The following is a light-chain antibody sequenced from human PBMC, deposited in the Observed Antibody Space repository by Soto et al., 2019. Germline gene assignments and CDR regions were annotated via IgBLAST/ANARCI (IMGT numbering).Light chain of an antibody. Sequence: DIQMTQSPSSLSASVGDRVTITCRTSQSISSYLNWYQQKPGKAPKLLIYAASSLQGGVPSRFSGSRSGTDFTLTINSLQPEDFATYYCQQSYSTPLTFGGGTRVEIK. V-gene: IGKV1-39*01. CDR3: QQSYSTPLT. CDR2: AAS. CDR1: QSISSY. J-gene: IGKJ4*01.